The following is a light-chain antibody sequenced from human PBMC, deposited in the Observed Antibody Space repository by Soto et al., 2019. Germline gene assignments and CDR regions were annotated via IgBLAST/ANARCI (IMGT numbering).Light chain of an antibody. CDR3: QQYYSTPYT. V-gene: IGKV4-1*01. J-gene: IGKJ2*01. CDR1: QSVLYSSNSKNY. CDR2: WAS. Sequence: DIVMTQSPDSLAVSLGERATINCKSSQSVLYSSNSKNYLAWYQQKPGQPPKLLIYWASTRGSWVPDRFSGSGSGTDFTLTISSLQAEDVAVYYCQQYYSTPYTFGQGTKLEIK.